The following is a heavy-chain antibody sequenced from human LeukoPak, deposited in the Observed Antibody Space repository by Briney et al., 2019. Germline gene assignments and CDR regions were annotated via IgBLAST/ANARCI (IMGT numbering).Heavy chain of an antibody. Sequence: MTSETLSITCKVADNGGPINSYYWSWIRLPPGKGLEWIGYVSYSGSTNYNPSLKSRVTMSVDTSKNQFSLKLTSVTAADTAVYYCARDSGGLSYCSGGSCYSDWGQGTLVTVSS. CDR2: VSYSGST. V-gene: IGHV4-59*01. CDR3: ARDSGGLSYCSGGSCYSD. D-gene: IGHD2-15*01. CDR1: DNGGPINSYY. J-gene: IGHJ4*02.